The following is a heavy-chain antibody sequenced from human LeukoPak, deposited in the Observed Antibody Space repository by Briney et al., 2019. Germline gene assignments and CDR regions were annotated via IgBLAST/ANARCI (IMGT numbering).Heavy chain of an antibody. Sequence: GASVKVSCKASGYTFTSYYMHWVRQAPGQGLEWMGWINPNSGGTNYAQKFQGRVTMTRDTSISTAYMELSRLRSDDTAVYYCARELRVYAVSYYYYYMDVWGKGTTVTVSS. CDR1: GYTFTSYY. J-gene: IGHJ6*03. D-gene: IGHD2-8*01. CDR2: INPNSGGT. CDR3: ARELRVYAVSYYYYYMDV. V-gene: IGHV1-2*02.